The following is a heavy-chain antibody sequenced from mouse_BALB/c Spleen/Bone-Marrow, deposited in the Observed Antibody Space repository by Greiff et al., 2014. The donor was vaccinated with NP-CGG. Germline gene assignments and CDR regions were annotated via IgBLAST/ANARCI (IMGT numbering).Heavy chain of an antibody. V-gene: IGHV14-3*02. J-gene: IGHJ1*01. CDR3: AREYYGNYAWYFDV. D-gene: IGHD2-1*01. CDR2: IDPAHGNT. Sequence: VQLKQSGAELVKPGASVTLSCTASGFNIKDTYMNWVKQRPEQGLEWIGRIDPAHGNTKYDPKFQGKAPITADTSSNTAYRQLSSLTSEDTAVYYGAREYYGNYAWYFDVWGAGTTVTVPS. CDR1: GFNIKDTY.